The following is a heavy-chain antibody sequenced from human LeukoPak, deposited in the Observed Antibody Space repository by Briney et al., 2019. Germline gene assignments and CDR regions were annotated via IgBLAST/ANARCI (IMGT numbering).Heavy chain of an antibody. D-gene: IGHD2-2*01. CDR3: ARAYCSSTSCYGNWFDP. CDR1: GGTFSSYA. V-gene: IGHV1-69*04. CDR2: IIPILGIA. J-gene: IGHJ5*02. Sequence: SVKVSCKASGGTFSSYAISWVRQAPGQGLEWMGRIIPILGIANYAQKFQGRVTITRDTSASTAYMELSSLRSEDTAVYYCARAYCSSTSCYGNWFDPWGQGTLVTVSS.